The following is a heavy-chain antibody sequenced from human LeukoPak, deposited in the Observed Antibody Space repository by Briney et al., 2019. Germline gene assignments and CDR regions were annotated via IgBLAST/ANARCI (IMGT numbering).Heavy chain of an antibody. CDR1: GYTFTRYY. J-gene: IGHJ3*02. D-gene: IGHD5-24*01. V-gene: IGHV1-2*02. Sequence: ASVKVSCKASGYTFTRYYMHWVRQAPGQGLEWMGWINPNSGGTNYAQKFQGRVTMTRDTSISTAYMELSRLRSDDTAVYYCARNPYLQVDGQDAFDIWGQGTRVTVSS. CDR3: ARNPYLQVDGQDAFDI. CDR2: INPNSGGT.